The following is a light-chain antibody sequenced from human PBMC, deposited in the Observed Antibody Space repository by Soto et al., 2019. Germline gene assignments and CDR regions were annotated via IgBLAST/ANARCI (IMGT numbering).Light chain of an antibody. V-gene: IGKV1-39*01. CDR3: QQTYIPPFT. CDR1: QTINNN. Sequence: DIEMTQSPASLSASVGDRVTISCRTSQTINNNLNWYQQRPGKAPKLLIYSSSRLMSGVPPRFSGSGSGTDFTLTISSLQPEDFATYFCQQTYIPPFTFGQGTRLDMK. CDR2: SSS. J-gene: IGKJ5*01.